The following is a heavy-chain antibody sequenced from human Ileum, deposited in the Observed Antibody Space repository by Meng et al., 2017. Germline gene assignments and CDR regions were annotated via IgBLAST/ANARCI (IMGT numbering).Heavy chain of an antibody. V-gene: IGHV4-61*01. Sequence: SETLSLTCTVSGDSVSSSYYWSWIRQSPGKGLELIGYIYYSGSTNYNPSLKSRVTISIDTSKNQFSLKVNSVTAADTAVYYCARMVGSGPFDYWGQGTPVTVSS. D-gene: IGHD6-19*01. J-gene: IGHJ4*02. CDR1: GDSVSSSYY. CDR3: ARMVGSGPFDY. CDR2: IYYSGST.